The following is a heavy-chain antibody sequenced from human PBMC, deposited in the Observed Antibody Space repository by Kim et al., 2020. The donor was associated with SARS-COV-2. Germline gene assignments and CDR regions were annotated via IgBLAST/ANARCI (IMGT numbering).Heavy chain of an antibody. J-gene: IGHJ4*02. CDR3: ATYVPLWY. CDR2: NGNT. Sequence: NGNTKYSQKFQGRVTITRDTAASTAYMELSSLRSEDTAVYYCATYVPLWYWGQGTLVTVSS. V-gene: IGHV1-3*01. D-gene: IGHD3-16*01.